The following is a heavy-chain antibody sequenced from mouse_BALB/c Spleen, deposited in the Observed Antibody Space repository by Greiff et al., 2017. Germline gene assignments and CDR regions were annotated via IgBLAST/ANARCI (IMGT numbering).Heavy chain of an antibody. V-gene: IGHV1S56*01. CDR3: AAIYYGNYYAMDY. Sequence: VQLQESGPELVKPGASVRISCKASGYTFTSYYIHWVKQRPGQGLEWIGWIYPGNVNTKYNEKFKGKATLTADKSSSTAYMQLSSLTSEDSAVYFCAAIYYGNYYAMDYWGQGTSVTVSS. CDR1: GYTFTSYY. CDR2: IYPGNVNT. D-gene: IGHD2-1*01. J-gene: IGHJ4*01.